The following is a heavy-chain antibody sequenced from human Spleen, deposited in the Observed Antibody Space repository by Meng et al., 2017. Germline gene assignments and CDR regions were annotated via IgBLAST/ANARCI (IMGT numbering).Heavy chain of an antibody. V-gene: IGHV1-2*06. D-gene: IGHD6-13*01. J-gene: IGHJ4*02. CDR3: ARDEDISAAGKLFGDY. CDR1: GYNLPVYW. Sequence: QVLLGSAGVEVKKTGASVKVACKLSGYNLPVYWLHWVRRAPGQGLEWMGRINPKSGDTHYAQRFQGRVTMTGDTSISKAYMELRGLRSDDTAMYYCARDEDISAAGKLFGDYWGQGTLVTVSS. CDR2: INPKSGDT.